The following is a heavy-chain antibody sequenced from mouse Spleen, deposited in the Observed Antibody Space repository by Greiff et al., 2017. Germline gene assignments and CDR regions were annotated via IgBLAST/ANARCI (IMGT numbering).Heavy chain of an antibody. CDR1: GYAFSSYW. Sequence: QVQLQQSGAELVKPGASVKISCKASGYAFSSYWMNWVKQRPGKGLEWIGQIYPGDGDTNYNGKFKGKATLTADKSSSTAYMQLGSLTSEDSAVYFCARGNGYYDYAMDYWGQGTSVTVSS. V-gene: IGHV1-80*01. J-gene: IGHJ4*01. CDR3: ARGNGYYDYAMDY. CDR2: IYPGDGDT. D-gene: IGHD2-3*01.